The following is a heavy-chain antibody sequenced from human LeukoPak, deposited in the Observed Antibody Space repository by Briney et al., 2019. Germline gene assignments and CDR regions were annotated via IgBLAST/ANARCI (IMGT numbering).Heavy chain of an antibody. V-gene: IGHV3-74*01. CDR1: GFSFSNYW. CDR2: IKSDGSTT. J-gene: IGHJ4*02. CDR3: ARASTAVTTRDYFDY. Sequence: PGGSLRLSCVASGFSFSNYWMHWVRQAPGKGLEWVSRIKSDGSTTTYADSVKGRFTISRDNSKNTLYLELNSLRAEDTAVYYCARASTAVTTRDYFDYWGQGTLVTVSS. D-gene: IGHD4-17*01.